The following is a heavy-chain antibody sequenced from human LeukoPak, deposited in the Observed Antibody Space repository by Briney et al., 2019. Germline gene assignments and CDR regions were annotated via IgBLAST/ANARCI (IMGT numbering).Heavy chain of an antibody. CDR2: IYSDNT. CDR1: GFTVSSNS. D-gene: IGHD6-13*01. J-gene: IGHJ3*02. V-gene: IGHV3-53*01. Sequence: HPGGSLRLSCTVSGFTVSSNSMSWVRQAPGKGLEWVSFIYSDNTHYSDSVKGRFTISRDNSKNTLYLQMNSLRAEDTAVYYCAKDLQEQQLVTLGAFDIWGQGTMVTVSS. CDR3: AKDLQEQQLVTLGAFDI.